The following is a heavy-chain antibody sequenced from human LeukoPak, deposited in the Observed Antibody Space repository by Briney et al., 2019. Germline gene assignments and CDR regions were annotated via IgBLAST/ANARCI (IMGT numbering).Heavy chain of an antibody. CDR1: GGTFSSYA. CDR3: ARGPFSSGWYAKQFDY. J-gene: IGHJ4*02. D-gene: IGHD6-19*01. CDR2: IFPIFGTA. Sequence: SVKVSCKASGGTFSSYAISWVRQAPGQGLEWMGGIFPIFGTANYAQKFQGRVTITADESTSTAYMELSSLRSEDTAVYYCARGPFSSGWYAKQFDYWGQGTLVTVSS. V-gene: IGHV1-69*13.